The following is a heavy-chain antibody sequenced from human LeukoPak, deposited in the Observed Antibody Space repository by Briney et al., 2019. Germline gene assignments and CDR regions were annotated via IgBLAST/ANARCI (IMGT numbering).Heavy chain of an antibody. Sequence: GGSLRLSCVASGFTFRNYAMTWVRQAPGKGLEWVSTISGSGGSTYYADSVKGRFTISIHNSKNTLYLQMNSLRAEDTAIYYCAKDQNWNPSFFDYWGQGTLVTVSS. CDR3: AKDQNWNPSFFDY. CDR1: GFTFRNYA. CDR2: ISGSGGST. V-gene: IGHV3-23*01. J-gene: IGHJ4*02. D-gene: IGHD1-1*01.